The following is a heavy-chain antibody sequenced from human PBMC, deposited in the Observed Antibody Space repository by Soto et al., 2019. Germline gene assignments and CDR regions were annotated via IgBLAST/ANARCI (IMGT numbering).Heavy chain of an antibody. CDR1: GGSISSGGYY. Sequence: PSETLSLTCTVSGGSISSGGYYWSWIRQHPGKGLEWIGYIYYSGSTYYNPSLKSRVTISVDTSKNQFSLKLSSVTAADTAVYYCARDVAESSFNYFDYWGQGTLVTVSS. V-gene: IGHV4-31*03. CDR3: ARDVAESSFNYFDY. J-gene: IGHJ4*02. CDR2: IYYSGST. D-gene: IGHD3-3*02.